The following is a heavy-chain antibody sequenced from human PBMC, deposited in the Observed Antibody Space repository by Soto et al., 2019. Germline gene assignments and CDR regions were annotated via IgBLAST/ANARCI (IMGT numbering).Heavy chain of an antibody. V-gene: IGHV1-3*01. CDR3: ASRSSSSNSYYYYMDV. CDR1: GYTFTSYA. J-gene: IGHJ6*03. Sequence: GASVKVSCKASGYTFTSYAMHWVRQAPGQRLEWMGWINAGNGNTKYSQKFQGRVTITRDTSASTAYMELSSLRSEDTAVYYCASRSSSSNSYYYYMDVWGKGTTVTVSS. D-gene: IGHD6-6*01. CDR2: INAGNGNT.